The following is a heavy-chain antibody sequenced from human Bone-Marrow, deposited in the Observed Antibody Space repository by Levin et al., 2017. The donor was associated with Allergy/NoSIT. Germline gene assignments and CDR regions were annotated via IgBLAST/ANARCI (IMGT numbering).Heavy chain of an antibody. J-gene: IGHJ6*03. Sequence: GGSLRLSCAASGFTFSSYWMHWVRQAPGKGLVWVSRINSDGSSTRYADSVTGRFTISRDNAKNTLYLQMNSLRAEDTAVYYCARSEVYCSSTSCYYMDVWGKGTTVTVSS. D-gene: IGHD2-2*01. CDR1: GFTFSSYW. V-gene: IGHV3-74*01. CDR2: INSDGSST. CDR3: ARSEVYCSSTSCYYMDV.